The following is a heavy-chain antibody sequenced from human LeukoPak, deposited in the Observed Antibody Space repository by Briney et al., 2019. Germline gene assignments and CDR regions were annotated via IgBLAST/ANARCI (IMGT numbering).Heavy chain of an antibody. Sequence: GGSLRLSCAASGFTFSSYAMHWVRQAPGKGLEWVAVISYDGSNKYYADSVKGRFTISRDNSKNTLYLQMNSLRAEDTAVYYCARDFRIAAAGKNYWGQGTLVTVSS. D-gene: IGHD6-13*01. CDR3: ARDFRIAAAGKNY. J-gene: IGHJ4*02. CDR1: GFTFSSYA. CDR2: ISYDGSNK. V-gene: IGHV3-30-3*01.